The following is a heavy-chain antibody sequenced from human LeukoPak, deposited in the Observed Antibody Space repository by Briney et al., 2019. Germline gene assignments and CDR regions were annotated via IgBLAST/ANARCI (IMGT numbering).Heavy chain of an antibody. CDR3: ARQDWNDANGMDV. Sequence: SETLSLTCTVSGGSISSSSYYWGWIRQPPGKGLEWIGSIYYSGSTNYNPSLKSRVTISVDTSKNQFSLKLSSVTAADTAVYYCARQDWNDANGMDVWGQGTTVTVSS. CDR2: IYYSGST. J-gene: IGHJ6*02. D-gene: IGHD1-1*01. V-gene: IGHV4-39*01. CDR1: GGSISSSSYY.